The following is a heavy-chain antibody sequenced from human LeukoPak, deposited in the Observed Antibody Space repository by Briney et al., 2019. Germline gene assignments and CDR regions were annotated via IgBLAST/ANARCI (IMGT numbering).Heavy chain of an antibody. CDR2: IYSGGST. V-gene: IGHV3-66*01. D-gene: IGHD3-22*01. Sequence: GGSLRLSCAVSGFTVSSNYMSWVRQAPGKGLEWASVIYSGGSTYYADSVKGRFTISRDNSKNTLYLQMNSLRAEDTAVYYCYSMIVVEIRVINDYWGQGTLVTVSS. J-gene: IGHJ4*02. CDR3: YSMIVVEIRVINDY. CDR1: GFTVSSNY.